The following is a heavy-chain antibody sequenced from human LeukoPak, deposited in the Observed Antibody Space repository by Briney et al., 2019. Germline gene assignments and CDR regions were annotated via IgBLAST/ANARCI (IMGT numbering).Heavy chain of an antibody. CDR3: ARDNQYYYDSSGYLGDY. D-gene: IGHD3-22*01. Sequence: GASVKVSCKASGYTFTGYYMHWVRQAPGQGLEWMGRINPNSGGTNYAQKFQGRVTMTRDTSISTAYMELSRLRSDDTAVDYCARDNQYYYDSSGYLGDYWGQGTLVTVSS. CDR1: GYTFTGYY. V-gene: IGHV1-2*06. CDR2: INPNSGGT. J-gene: IGHJ4*02.